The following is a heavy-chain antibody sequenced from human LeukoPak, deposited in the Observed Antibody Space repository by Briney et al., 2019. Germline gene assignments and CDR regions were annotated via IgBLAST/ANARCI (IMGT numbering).Heavy chain of an antibody. V-gene: IGHV4-4*07. CDR2: IYTSGST. D-gene: IGHD2-15*01. CDR3: ARGAKYCSGGSCYTNWFDP. CDR1: GGSISSYC. J-gene: IGHJ5*02. Sequence: SETLSLTCTVSGGSISSYCWSWIRQPAGKGLEWIGRIYTSGSTNYSPSLKSRVTMSVDTSKNQFSLKLSSVTAADTAVYHCARGAKYCSGGSCYTNWFDPWGQGTLVTVSS.